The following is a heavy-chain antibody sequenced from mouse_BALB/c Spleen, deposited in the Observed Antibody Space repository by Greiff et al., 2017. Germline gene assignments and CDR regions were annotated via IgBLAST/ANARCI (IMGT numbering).Heavy chain of an antibody. CDR1: GYAFSSYW. Sequence: EVQLQQSGAELVRPGSSVKISCKASGYAFSSYWMNWVKQRPEQGLEWIGRIDPANGNTKYDPKFQGKATITADTSSNTAYLQLSSLTSEDTAVYYCARPFITTATLAMDYWGQGTSVTVSS. J-gene: IGHJ4*01. CDR3: ARPFITTATLAMDY. D-gene: IGHD1-2*01. CDR2: IDPANGNT. V-gene: IGHV14-1*02.